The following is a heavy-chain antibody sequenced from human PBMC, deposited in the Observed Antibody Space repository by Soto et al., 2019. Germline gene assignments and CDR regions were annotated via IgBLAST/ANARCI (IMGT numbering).Heavy chain of an antibody. Sequence: QVQLVQSGAEVNKPGSSVKVSCKTSGVSFNNNGIGWVRQAPGHGLEWIGGVSPPFRTSNYARKFQGRISITADASTGTVNMALSSLTSEDTAQYYCARVLYYGSGSYSPYGMDVWGQGTTVTVSS. D-gene: IGHD3-10*01. J-gene: IGHJ6*02. V-gene: IGHV1-69*01. CDR3: ARVLYYGSGSYSPYGMDV. CDR1: GVSFNNNG. CDR2: VSPPFRTS.